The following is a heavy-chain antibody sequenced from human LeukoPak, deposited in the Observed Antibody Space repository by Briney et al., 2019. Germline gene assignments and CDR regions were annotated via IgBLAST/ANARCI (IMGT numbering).Heavy chain of an antibody. D-gene: IGHD3-22*01. CDR2: ISGSGGST. Sequence: PGGSLRLSCAASGFTFSSYAVSWVRQAPGKGLEWVSAISGSGGSTYYADSVKGRFTISRDNSKNTLYLQMNSLRAEGTAVYYCAKSRGVTMIVVVPFDYWGQGTLVTVSS. V-gene: IGHV3-23*01. CDR3: AKSRGVTMIVVVPFDY. J-gene: IGHJ4*02. CDR1: GFTFSSYA.